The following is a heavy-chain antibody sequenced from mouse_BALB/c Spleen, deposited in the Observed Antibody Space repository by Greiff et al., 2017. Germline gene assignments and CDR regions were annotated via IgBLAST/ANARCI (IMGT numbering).Heavy chain of an antibody. CDR2: SRNKANDYTT. CDR3: AREVYDGYYLDY. Sequence: EVKLMESGGGLVQPGGSLRLSCATSGFTFSDFYMEWVRQPPGKRLEWIAASRNKANDYTTEYSASVKGRFIVSSDTSQSILYLQMNALRAEDTAIYYCAREVYDGYYLDYWGQGTTLTVSS. CDR1: GFTFSDFY. J-gene: IGHJ2*01. D-gene: IGHD2-3*01. V-gene: IGHV7-1*02.